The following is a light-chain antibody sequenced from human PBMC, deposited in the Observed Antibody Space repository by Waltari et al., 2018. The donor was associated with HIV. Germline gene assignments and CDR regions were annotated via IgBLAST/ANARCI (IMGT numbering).Light chain of an antibody. CDR2: GAS. CDR3: QQYGGSPIT. CDR1: QSVNINY. J-gene: IGKJ5*01. Sequence: EIVLTQSPGTLSLSPGEKATLSCRASQSVNINYLAWYQHKPGQAPRLLIYGASSRATGIPDRFSGSVSGTDFTLTISRLEPEDSAVYYCQQYGGSPITFGQGTRLEIK. V-gene: IGKV3-20*01.